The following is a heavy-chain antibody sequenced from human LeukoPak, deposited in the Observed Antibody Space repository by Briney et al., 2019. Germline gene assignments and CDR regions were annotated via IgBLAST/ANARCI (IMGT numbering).Heavy chain of an antibody. Sequence: SETLSLTCAVYGVSFSGYYWSWIRQPPGKGLEWIGEISHSGSTNYNPSLRSRVTISVDTSKNQFSLKLSSVTAADTAVYYCAAQYSGYVRLDYWGQGTLVTVSS. J-gene: IGHJ4*02. CDR2: ISHSGST. CDR3: AAQYSGYVRLDY. CDR1: GVSFSGYY. D-gene: IGHD5-12*01. V-gene: IGHV4-34*01.